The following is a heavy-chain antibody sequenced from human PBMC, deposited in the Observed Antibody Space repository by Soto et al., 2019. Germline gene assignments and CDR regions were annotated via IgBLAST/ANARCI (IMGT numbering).Heavy chain of an antibody. J-gene: IGHJ6*02. CDR2: TYYRSKWYN. CDR3: ARCPLVGVQAYGRDV. D-gene: IGHD3-10*01. Sequence: SQTLSLTCAISGDSVSSNSAAWNWIRQSPSRGLKWLGRTYYRSKWYNDYAVSVKSRITINPDTSKNQFSLPLNSVTPEATAVYSCARCPLVGVQAYGRDVWGHGTTVTVSS. V-gene: IGHV6-1*01. CDR1: GDSVSSNSAA.